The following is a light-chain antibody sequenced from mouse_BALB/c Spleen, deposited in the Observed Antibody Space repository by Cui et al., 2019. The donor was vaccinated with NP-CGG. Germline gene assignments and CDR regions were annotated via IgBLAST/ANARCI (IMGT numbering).Light chain of an antibody. CDR3: ALWYSNHWV. J-gene: IGLJ1*01. V-gene: IGLV1*01. Sequence: AVVQEASDITTSLGSTVATTCRSSTGAVTSSNYANWVQEKPDHLFTGLIGGTNNRAPGVPARFSGSLIGDKAALTITGAQTEDEAIYFCALWYSNHWVFGGGTKLTVL. CDR1: TGAVTSSNY. CDR2: GTN.